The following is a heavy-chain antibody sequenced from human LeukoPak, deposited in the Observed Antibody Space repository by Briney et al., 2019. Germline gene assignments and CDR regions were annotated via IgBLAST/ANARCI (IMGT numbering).Heavy chain of an antibody. D-gene: IGHD2-2*01. CDR1: GGSISSYY. Sequence: SETLSLTCTVSGGSISSYYRSWIRQPPGKGLEWIGYIYYSGSTNYNPSLKSRVTISVDTSKNQFSLKLSSVTAADTAVYYCARGYCSSTSCYYYGMDVWGQGTTVTVSS. CDR2: IYYSGST. V-gene: IGHV4-59*01. J-gene: IGHJ6*02. CDR3: ARGYCSSTSCYYYGMDV.